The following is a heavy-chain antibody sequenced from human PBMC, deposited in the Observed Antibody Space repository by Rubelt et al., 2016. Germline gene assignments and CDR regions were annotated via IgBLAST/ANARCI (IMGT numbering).Heavy chain of an antibody. V-gene: IGHV3-49*03. J-gene: IGHJ5*02. CDR2: IRDKANGGTT. Sequence: GRSLRLSCTTSGFTFGDYAMSWFRQAPGKGLEWVGFIRDKANGGTTEYAASVKARFTISRDDSKSIAYLQMNSLKTEDTALYSCTKHRAGYNWFDPWGQGTLVTVSS. D-gene: IGHD5-12*01. CDR3: TKHRAGYNWFDP. CDR1: GFTFGDYA.